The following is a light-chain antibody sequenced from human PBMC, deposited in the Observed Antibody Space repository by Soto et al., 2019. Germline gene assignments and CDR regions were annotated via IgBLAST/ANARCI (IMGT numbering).Light chain of an antibody. CDR1: QSITSY. Sequence: DIQMTQSPSSLSASVGDRVTITCRASQSITSYLNWYQQKPGKAPKLLIFAASSLQSGVPSRFSGTGSGTDFTLTISSLPPEDFATYYCQPSYDSLPLTFGGGTKVEIK. V-gene: IGKV1-39*01. CDR3: QPSYDSLPLT. CDR2: AAS. J-gene: IGKJ4*01.